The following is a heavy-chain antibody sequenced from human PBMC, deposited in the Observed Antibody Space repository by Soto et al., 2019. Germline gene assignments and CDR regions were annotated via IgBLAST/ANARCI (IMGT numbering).Heavy chain of an antibody. J-gene: IGHJ4*02. CDR3: ARGQRPGPFDY. V-gene: IGHV4-30-4*01. CDR1: GGSISSGDYY. CDR2: IYYSGST. Sequence: SETLSLTCTVSGGSISSGDYYWSWIRQPPGKGLEWIGYIYYSGSTYYNPSLKSRVTISVDTSKNQFSLKLSSVTAADTAVYYCARGQRPGPFDYWGQGTLVTAPQ.